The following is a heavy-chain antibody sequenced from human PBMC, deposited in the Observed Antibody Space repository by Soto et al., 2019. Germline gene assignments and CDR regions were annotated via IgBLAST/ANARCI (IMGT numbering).Heavy chain of an antibody. Sequence: GESLKISCKGSGYSFASYWIGLVRKMPGKGLEWMGIIYPGDSDTRYSPSFQGQVTISADKSISTAYLQWSSLKASDTAMYYCTLQLLYGMDVWGQGTTVTVSS. V-gene: IGHV5-51*01. CDR3: TLQLLYGMDV. CDR2: IYPGDSDT. D-gene: IGHD5-18*01. CDR1: GYSFASYW. J-gene: IGHJ6*02.